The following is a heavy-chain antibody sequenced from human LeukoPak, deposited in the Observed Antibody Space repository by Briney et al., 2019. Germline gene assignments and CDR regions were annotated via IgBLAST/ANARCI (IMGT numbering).Heavy chain of an antibody. Sequence: PSETLSLTCTVSGGSISSYYWSWIRQPPGKGLEWIGYIYYSGSTNYNPSLKSRVTISVDTSKNQFSLKLSSVTAADTAVYYCARRGFSSGWYGVNAFDIWGQGTMVTVSS. CDR3: ARRGFSSGWYGVNAFDI. D-gene: IGHD6-19*01. CDR2: IYYSGST. V-gene: IGHV4-59*08. J-gene: IGHJ3*02. CDR1: GGSISSYY.